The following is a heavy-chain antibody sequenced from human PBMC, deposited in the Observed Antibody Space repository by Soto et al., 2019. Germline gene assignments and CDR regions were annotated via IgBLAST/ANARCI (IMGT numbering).Heavy chain of an antibody. CDR2: IIPIFGTA. CDR3: ARIPSEYSSGWYWDNWFDP. V-gene: IGHV1-69*13. Sequence: GASVKVSCKASGGTFSSYAISWVRQAPGQGLEWMGGIIPIFGTANYAQKFQGRVTITAGESTSTAYMELSSLRSEDTAVYYCARIPSEYSSGWYWDNWFDPWGQGTLVTVSS. J-gene: IGHJ5*02. D-gene: IGHD6-19*01. CDR1: GGTFSSYA.